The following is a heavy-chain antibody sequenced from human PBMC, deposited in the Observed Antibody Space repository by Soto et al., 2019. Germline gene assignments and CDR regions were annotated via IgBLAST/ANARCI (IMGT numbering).Heavy chain of an antibody. CDR2: ISWNSGSI. CDR1: EFTFEDYA. D-gene: IGHD1-1*01. Sequence: SLRVSYAAAEFTFEDYAMHWIRPDPGKGLEWVSGISWNSGSIGYADSVKGRFTISRDNAKNSLYLQMNSLRAEDTALYYCAKYIFPTLAGSLSDALDIPGQGIM. V-gene: IGHV3-9*01. CDR3: AKYIFPTLAGSLSDALDI. J-gene: IGHJ3*02.